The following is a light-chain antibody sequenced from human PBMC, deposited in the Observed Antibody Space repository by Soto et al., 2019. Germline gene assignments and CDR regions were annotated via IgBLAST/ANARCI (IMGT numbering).Light chain of an antibody. V-gene: IGLV2-14*01. CDR2: DVS. CDR3: NSYTSSSTPVV. Sequence: QSALTQPASVSGSPGQSVTISCTGTSCDVGGYNYVSCYQQHPGKAPKLMIYDVSNRPSGVSDRFSGSKSGNTASLTISGLQAEDEADYYCNSYTSSSTPVVFGGGTKLTVL. CDR1: SCDVGGYNY. J-gene: IGLJ2*01.